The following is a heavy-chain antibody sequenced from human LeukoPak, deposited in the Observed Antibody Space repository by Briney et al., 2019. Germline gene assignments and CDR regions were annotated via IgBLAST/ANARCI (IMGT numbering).Heavy chain of an antibody. CDR1: GGSISSGDYY. V-gene: IGHV4-61*08. J-gene: IGHJ3*02. CDR3: ARVGTYAFDI. Sequence: SETLSPTCTVSGGSISSGDYYWSWIRQPPGKGLEWIGYIYYSGNSNYNPSLKSRVTISVDTSKNQFSLKLSSVTAADTAVYYCARVGTYAFDIWGQGTMVTVSS. CDR2: IYYSGNS.